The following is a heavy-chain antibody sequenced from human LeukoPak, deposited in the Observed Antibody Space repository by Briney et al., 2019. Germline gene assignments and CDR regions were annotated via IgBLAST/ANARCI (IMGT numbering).Heavy chain of an antibody. CDR2: ISYDGSNK. Sequence: GGSLRLSCAASGFTFSSYGMHWVRQAPGKGLEWVAVISYDGSNKYYADSVKGRFTISRDNSKNTLYLQMNSLRAEDTAVYYCVKGDYDILTGYYWGQGTLVTVSS. D-gene: IGHD3-9*01. V-gene: IGHV3-30*18. CDR3: VKGDYDILTGYY. J-gene: IGHJ4*02. CDR1: GFTFSSYG.